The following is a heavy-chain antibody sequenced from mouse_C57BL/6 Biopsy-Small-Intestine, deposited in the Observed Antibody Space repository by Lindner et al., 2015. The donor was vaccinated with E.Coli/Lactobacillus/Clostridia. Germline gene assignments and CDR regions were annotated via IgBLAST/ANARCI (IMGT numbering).Heavy chain of an antibody. CDR2: INPGSGNT. Sequence: VQLQESGPELVKPGASVKVSCKASGYAFTNYLIEWVKQRPGQGLEWIGVINPGSGNTNYNEKFKDKATLTADKSSSTAYMQLSSLTSEDSAVYFCARNYYGKRGFDYWGQGTTLTVSS. V-gene: IGHV1-54*01. D-gene: IGHD1-1*01. J-gene: IGHJ2*01. CDR3: ARNYYGKRGFDY. CDR1: GYAFTNYL.